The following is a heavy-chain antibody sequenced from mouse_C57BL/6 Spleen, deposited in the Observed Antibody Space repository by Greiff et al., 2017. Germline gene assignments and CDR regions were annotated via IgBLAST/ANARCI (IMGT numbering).Heavy chain of an antibody. Sequence: EVQRVESGGGLVKPGGSLKLSCAASGFTFSDYGMHWVRQAPEKGLEWVAYISSGSSTIYYADTVKGRFTISRDNAKNTLFLQMTSLRSEDTAMYYCARPGYGSSRYWYCDVWGTGTTVTVSS. CDR2: ISSGSSTI. J-gene: IGHJ1*03. CDR1: GFTFSDYG. V-gene: IGHV5-17*01. D-gene: IGHD1-1*01. CDR3: ARPGYGSSRYWYCDV.